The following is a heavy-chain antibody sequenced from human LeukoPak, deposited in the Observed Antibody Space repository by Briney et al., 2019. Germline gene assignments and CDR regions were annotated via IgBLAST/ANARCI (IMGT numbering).Heavy chain of an antibody. V-gene: IGHV4-30-2*01. CDR1: GGSISSGGYY. CDR2: IYHSGST. J-gene: IGHJ3*02. D-gene: IGHD7-27*01. Sequence: SQTLSLTCTVSGGSISSGGYYWSWIRQPPGKGLEWIGYIYHSGSTYYNPSLKSRVTISVDRSKNQFSLKLSSVTAADTAVYYCALFPLTGRDAFDIWGQGTMVTVSS. CDR3: ALFPLTGRDAFDI.